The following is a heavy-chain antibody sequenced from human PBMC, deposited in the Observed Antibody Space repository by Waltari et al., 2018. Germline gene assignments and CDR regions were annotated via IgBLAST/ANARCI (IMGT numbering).Heavy chain of an antibody. CDR2: MYHSGST. CDR3: ARHPLTDAFDI. J-gene: IGHJ3*02. CDR1: GYSISSGYY. Sequence: QVQLQESGPGLVKPSETLSLTCAVSGYSISSGYYWGWIRQPPGKGLEWIGRMYHSGSTYSNPSLKSRVTISVDTSKNQFSLKLGSVTAADTAVYYCARHPLTDAFDIWGQGTMVTVSS. V-gene: IGHV4-38-2*01.